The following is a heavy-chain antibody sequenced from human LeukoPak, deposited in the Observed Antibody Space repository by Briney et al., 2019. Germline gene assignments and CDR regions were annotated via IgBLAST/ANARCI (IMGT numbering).Heavy chain of an antibody. V-gene: IGHV4-34*01. Sequence: SETLSLTCAVYGGSFSGYYWSWIRQPPGKGLEWIGEINHSGSTNYNPFLKSRVTISVDTSKNQFSLKLSPVTAADTAVYYCAREAPLRWFDPWGQGTLVTVSS. J-gene: IGHJ5*02. CDR1: GGSFSGYY. CDR2: INHSGST. CDR3: AREAPLRWFDP.